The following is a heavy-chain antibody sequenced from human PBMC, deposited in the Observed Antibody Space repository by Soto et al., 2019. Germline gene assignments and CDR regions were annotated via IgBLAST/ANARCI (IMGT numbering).Heavy chain of an antibody. D-gene: IGHD6-13*01. CDR3: ARPGGIAAAGTGPDAFDI. Sequence: ASVKVSCKASGYTFTSYAMHWVRQAPGQRLEWMGWINAGNGNTKYSQKFQGRVTITRDTSASTAYMELSSLRSEDTAVYHCARPGGIAAAGTGPDAFDIWGQGTMVTVSS. J-gene: IGHJ3*02. V-gene: IGHV1-3*01. CDR2: INAGNGNT. CDR1: GYTFTSYA.